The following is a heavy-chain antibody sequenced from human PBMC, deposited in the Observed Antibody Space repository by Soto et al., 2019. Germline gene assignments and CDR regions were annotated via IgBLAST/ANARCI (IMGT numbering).Heavy chain of an antibody. V-gene: IGHV4-34*01. CDR3: ARHYYDSSGYYYGPYYFDY. D-gene: IGHD3-22*01. Sequence: SETLSLTCAVYGGSFSGYYWSWIRQPPGKGLEWIGDINHSGSTNYNPSLKSRVTISVDTSKNQFSLKLSSVTAADTAVYYCARHYYDSSGYYYGPYYFDYWGQGTLVTVSS. CDR1: GGSFSGYY. J-gene: IGHJ4*02. CDR2: INHSGST.